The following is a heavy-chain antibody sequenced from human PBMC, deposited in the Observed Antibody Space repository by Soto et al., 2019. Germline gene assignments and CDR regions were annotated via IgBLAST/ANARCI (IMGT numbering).Heavy chain of an antibody. CDR2: IFYRGNT. D-gene: IGHD2-15*01. CDR1: GGSISGYY. J-gene: IGHJ6*02. V-gene: IGHV4-59*01. Sequence: SETLSLTCTVSGGSISGYYWSWIRQPPGKELEWNGYIFYRGNTLYNPSLQSRVTVSVDTSKNQFSLRLSSVTAADTAVYYCTRHAIIPKLQYGMDVWGQGASVTVSS. CDR3: TRHAIIPKLQYGMDV.